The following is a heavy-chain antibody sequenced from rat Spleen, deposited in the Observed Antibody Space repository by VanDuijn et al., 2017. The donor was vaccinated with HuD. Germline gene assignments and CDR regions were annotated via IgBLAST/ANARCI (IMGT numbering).Heavy chain of an antibody. CDR2: ITNSGGST. D-gene: IGHD1-11*01. CDR1: GFTFNKYW. J-gene: IGHJ3*01. V-gene: IGHV5-31*01. CDR3: ARHGYGGYSGPFAY. Sequence: EVQLVETGGGLVQPGGSLKVSCVASGFTFNKYWMSWTRQAPGKGLEWVASITNSGGSTYYADSVKGRFTISRDNAKSTLYLQMDSLRSEDAATYYCARHGYGGYSGPFAYWGQGTLVTVSS.